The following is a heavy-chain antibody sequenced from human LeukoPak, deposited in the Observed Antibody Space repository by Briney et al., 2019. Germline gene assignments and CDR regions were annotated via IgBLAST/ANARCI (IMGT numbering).Heavy chain of an antibody. CDR1: GFTFSSYG. D-gene: IGHD4-17*01. V-gene: IGHV3-33*01. Sequence: GGSLRLSCAASGFTFSSYGMHWVRQAPGKGLEWVAVIWYDGSNKYYADSVKGRFTISRDNSKNTLYLQMNSLRAEDTAVYYCARELDYSDHVGFDYWGQGTLVTVSS. CDR2: IWYDGSNK. CDR3: ARELDYSDHVGFDY. J-gene: IGHJ4*02.